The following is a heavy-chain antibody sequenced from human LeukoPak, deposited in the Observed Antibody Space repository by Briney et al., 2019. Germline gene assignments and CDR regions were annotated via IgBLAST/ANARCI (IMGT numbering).Heavy chain of an antibody. CDR2: ISGSEDNT. V-gene: IGHV3-23*01. J-gene: IGHJ6*03. CDR3: AKGAGTTFRFRTYSYFYHLDV. Sequence: QAGGSLRLSCAASGFTFSSYAMNWVRQAPGKGLEWVSSISGSEDNTYYADSVKGRFTISRDNYKNTLYLQMNSLRAEDTAVYYCAKGAGTTFRFRTYSYFYHLDVWGKGTTVTVSS. CDR1: GFTFSSYA. D-gene: IGHD1-7*01.